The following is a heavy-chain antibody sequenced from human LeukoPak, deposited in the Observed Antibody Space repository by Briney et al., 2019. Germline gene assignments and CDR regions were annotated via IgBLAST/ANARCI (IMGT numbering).Heavy chain of an antibody. CDR1: GFTFSSYS. V-gene: IGHV3-21*01. J-gene: IGHJ5*02. Sequence: GGSLRLSCAASGFTFSSYSMNWVRQAPGKGLEWVSSISSSSSYIYYADSVKGRFTISRDNAKNSLYLQMNSLRAEDTAVYYCARDSIEYSSSSAWFDPWGQGTLVTVSS. D-gene: IGHD6-6*01. CDR3: ARDSIEYSSSSAWFDP. CDR2: ISSSSSYI.